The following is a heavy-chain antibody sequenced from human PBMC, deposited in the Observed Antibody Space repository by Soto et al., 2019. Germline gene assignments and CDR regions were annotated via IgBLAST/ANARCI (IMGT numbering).Heavy chain of an antibody. J-gene: IGHJ5*02. CDR2: IEGSGEIT. CDR3: VKNSGWFNT. V-gene: IGHV3-23*01. CDR1: GFMFSTTD. D-gene: IGHD3-10*01. Sequence: GGSLRLSCAASGFMFSTTDLIWVRQAPGKGLEWLTTIEGSGEITYYADSVKERFTISRDNSKSTVYLQMDSLTADDTAVYFCVKNSGWFNTWGQGTPVTVSS.